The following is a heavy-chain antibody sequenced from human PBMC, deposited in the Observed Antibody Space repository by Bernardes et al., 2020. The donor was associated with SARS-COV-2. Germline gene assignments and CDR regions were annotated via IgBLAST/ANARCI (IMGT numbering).Heavy chain of an antibody. D-gene: IGHD2-2*01. CDR1: GFTFSSYS. Sequence: GSLRLSCAASGFTFSSYSMNWVRQAPGKGLEWVSSISSSSSYIYYADSVKGRFTISRDNAKNSLYLQMNSLRAEDTAVYYCASGYCSSTSCYWYFDYWGQGTLVTVSS. CDR3: ASGYCSSTSCYWYFDY. J-gene: IGHJ4*02. CDR2: ISSSSSYI. V-gene: IGHV3-21*01.